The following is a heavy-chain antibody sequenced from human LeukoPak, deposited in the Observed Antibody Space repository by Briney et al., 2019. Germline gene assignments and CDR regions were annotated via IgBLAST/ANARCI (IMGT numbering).Heavy chain of an antibody. CDR1: GFSFTDYP. V-gene: IGHV3-48*02. J-gene: IGHJ4*02. D-gene: IGHD3-9*01. CDR2: IRTTAEGAKYA. CDR3: ATDQRYAFDY. Sequence: GGSLRLSCATSGFSFTDYPMNWVRQAPGKGREWISNIRTTAEGAKYAYYADSVKGRVTISRDDGKNTLYLHMNSLRDDDTAVYYCATDQRYAFDYWGQGILVTVSS.